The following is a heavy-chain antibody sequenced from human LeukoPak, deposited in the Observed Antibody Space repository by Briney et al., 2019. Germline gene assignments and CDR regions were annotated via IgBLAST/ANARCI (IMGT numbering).Heavy chain of an antibody. CDR3: ARGSYDSSGYPSSTLYYYYYGMDV. Sequence: SVKVSCKASGGTFSSCAISWVRQAPGQGLEWMGGIIPIFGTAKYAQKFQGRVTITADESTSTAYMELSSLRSDDTAVYYCARGSYDSSGYPSSTLYYYYYGMDVWGQGTTVTVSS. D-gene: IGHD3-22*01. J-gene: IGHJ6*02. V-gene: IGHV1-69*13. CDR1: GGTFSSCA. CDR2: IIPIFGTA.